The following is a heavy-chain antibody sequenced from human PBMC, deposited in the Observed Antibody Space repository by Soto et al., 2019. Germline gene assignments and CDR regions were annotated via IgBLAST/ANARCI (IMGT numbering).Heavy chain of an antibody. Sequence: SETLSLTCTVSGGSISSSSYYWGWIRQPPGKGLEWIGSIYYSGSTYYNPSLKSRVTISVDTSKNQFSLKLSSVTAADTAVYYCALVSSDYYFDYWGQGTLVTVSS. CDR3: ALVSSDYYFDY. V-gene: IGHV4-39*01. CDR1: GGSISSSSYY. CDR2: IYYSGST. J-gene: IGHJ4*02. D-gene: IGHD6-6*01.